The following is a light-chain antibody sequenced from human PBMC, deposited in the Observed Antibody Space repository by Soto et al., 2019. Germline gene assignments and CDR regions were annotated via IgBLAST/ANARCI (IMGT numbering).Light chain of an antibody. Sequence: PGESVTLSCRASQSVASNLAWYQQKPGQAPRLLIYGTSTRATGVPDRFSGSGSGTDFTLTISSLQAADFAVYHCQHYNNWPITFGQGTRLEIK. CDR3: QHYNNWPIT. V-gene: IGKV3-15*01. J-gene: IGKJ5*01. CDR1: QSVASN. CDR2: GTS.